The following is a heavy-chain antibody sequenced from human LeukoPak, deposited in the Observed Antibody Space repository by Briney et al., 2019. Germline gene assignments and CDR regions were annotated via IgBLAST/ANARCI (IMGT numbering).Heavy chain of an antibody. V-gene: IGHV4-59*01. J-gene: IGHJ4*02. CDR1: GGSISSYY. CDR3: ARHFNGGITIFGVVIRYFDY. CDR2: IYYSGST. Sequence: SETLSLTCTVSGGSISSYYWSWIRQPPGKGLEWIGYIYYSGSTNYNPSLKSRVTISVDTSKNQFSLKLSSVTAADTAVYYCARHFNGGITIFGVVIRYFDYWGQGTLVTVSS. D-gene: IGHD3-3*01.